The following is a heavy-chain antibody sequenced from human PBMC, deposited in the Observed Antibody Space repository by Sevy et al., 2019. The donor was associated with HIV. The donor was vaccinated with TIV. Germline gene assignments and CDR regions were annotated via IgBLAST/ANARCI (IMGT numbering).Heavy chain of an antibody. CDR3: LRGGVGY. V-gene: IGHV3-7*01. D-gene: IGHD2-8*02. CDR1: GFTFRDYY. CDR2: INRDGSQK. Sequence: GGSLRLSCTASGFTFRDYYMTWVRQAPGKGLEWVASINRDGSQKFHVDSVKGRFTISRDNMKKSLFLQMNSLRVEDTAVYYCLRGGVGYWGQEILVTVSS. J-gene: IGHJ4*02.